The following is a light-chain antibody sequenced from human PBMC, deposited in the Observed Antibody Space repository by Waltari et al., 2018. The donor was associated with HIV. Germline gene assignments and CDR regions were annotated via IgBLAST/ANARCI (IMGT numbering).Light chain of an antibody. CDR3: QQYGGSPLYI. CDR2: GAS. CDR1: QSVNCNF. Sequence: EIVLTQSPGTLSVSSGERATLSCRASQSVNCNFLAWYQQRRGQAPRPLIFGASNRATGVPDRFSGSGSGTDFTLTINRVEPEDYAVYFCQQYGGSPLYIFGQGTKL. V-gene: IGKV3-20*01. J-gene: IGKJ2*01.